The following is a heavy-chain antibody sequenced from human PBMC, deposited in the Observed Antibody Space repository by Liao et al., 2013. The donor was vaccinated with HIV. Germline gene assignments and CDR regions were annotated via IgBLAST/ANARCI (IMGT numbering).Heavy chain of an antibody. J-gene: IGHJ4*02. CDR3: VRFPSRYNGTYS. CDR2: SNHVGTT. V-gene: IGHV4-34*02. Sequence: QVRLQQRGTGLLKPSETLSLTCAVYDGSFRTYFWSWVRQPPGKGLEWMGESNHVGTTTYNPSLQSRLTISADTSKSHFSLKLTSVTAADTAVYYCVRFPSRYNGTYSWGQGTLVTVSS. D-gene: IGHD1-14*01. CDR1: DGSFRTYF.